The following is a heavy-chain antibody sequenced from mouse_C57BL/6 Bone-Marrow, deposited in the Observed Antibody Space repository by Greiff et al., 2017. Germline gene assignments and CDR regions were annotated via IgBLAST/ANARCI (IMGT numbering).Heavy chain of an antibody. V-gene: IGHV1-69*01. Sequence: QVQLQQPGAELVMPGASVKLSCKASGYTFTSYWMHWVKQRPGQGLEWIGEIDPSDSYTNYNQKFKGKSTLTVDKSSSTAYMQLSSLTSEDSAVYYCARSYGYYPYYFDYWGQGTTLTGSS. CDR3: ARSYGYYPYYFDY. D-gene: IGHD2-3*01. CDR1: GYTFTSYW. CDR2: IDPSDSYT. J-gene: IGHJ2*01.